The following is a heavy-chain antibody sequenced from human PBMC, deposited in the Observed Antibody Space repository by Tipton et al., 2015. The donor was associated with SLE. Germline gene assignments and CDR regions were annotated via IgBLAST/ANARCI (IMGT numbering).Heavy chain of an antibody. CDR3: ARDAGGLEDYMDV. V-gene: IGHV3-7*01. Sequence: LRLSCAASGFSFSSDWMSWVRQTPGKGLEWVANIKEDGSDKYYVDSVKGRFTISRDNAKNSLWLQMNSLRVEDTAVYYCARDAGGLEDYMDVWGKGTTVTVSS. D-gene: IGHD3-16*01. J-gene: IGHJ6*03. CDR1: GFSFSSDW. CDR2: IKEDGSDK.